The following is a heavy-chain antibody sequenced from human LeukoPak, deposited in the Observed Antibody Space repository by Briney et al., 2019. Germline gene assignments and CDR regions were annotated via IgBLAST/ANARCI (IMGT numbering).Heavy chain of an antibody. CDR1: GYSISSGYY. CDR3: AREIRGSCRRRDQQDAFDI. CDR2: IYHSGST. D-gene: IGHD1-26*01. Sequence: PSETLSLTCTVSGYSISSGYYWGWIRQPPGKGLEWIGSIYHSGSTYYNPSLKSRVTISVDTSKNQFSLKLSSVTAADTAVYYCAREIRGSCRRRDQQDAFDIWGQGTMVTVSS. J-gene: IGHJ3*02. V-gene: IGHV4-38-2*02.